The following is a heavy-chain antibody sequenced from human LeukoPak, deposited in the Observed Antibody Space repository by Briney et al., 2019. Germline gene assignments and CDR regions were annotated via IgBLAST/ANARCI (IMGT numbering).Heavy chain of an antibody. CDR3: ARGQRRLQDY. CDR1: GGSISSGDYY. J-gene: IGHJ4*02. CDR2: ISYSGST. V-gene: IGHV4-31*03. Sequence: PSQTLSLTCTVSGGSISSGDYYWSWIRQHPGKGLEWIGCISYSGSTYYNPSLKSRVTISLDTSKSQISLKLSSVTAADTAVYYCARGQRRLQDYWGQGTLVTVSS.